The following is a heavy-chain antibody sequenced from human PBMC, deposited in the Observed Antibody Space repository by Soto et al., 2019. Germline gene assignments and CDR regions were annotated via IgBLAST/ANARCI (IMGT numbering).Heavy chain of an antibody. Sequence: QVQLQESGPGLVKPSETMSLSCTVSGGSISSYYWSWFRQSPGKRMEWIGYVHHSWGSSYNPSLQVRVAISLDTSKSQFSLKVTSVTATYTAVYYCARQGFGPLPGLVDVWGQGTTVTVSS. J-gene: IGHJ6*02. D-gene: IGHD3-10*01. CDR3: ARQGFGPLPGLVDV. CDR2: VHHSWGS. V-gene: IGHV4-59*08. CDR1: GGSISSYY.